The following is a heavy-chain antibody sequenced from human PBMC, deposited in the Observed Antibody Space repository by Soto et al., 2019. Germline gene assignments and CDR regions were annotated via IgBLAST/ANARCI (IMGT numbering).Heavy chain of an antibody. CDR3: ARRRGPDYESSGYFFDF. J-gene: IGHJ4*02. D-gene: IGHD3-22*01. V-gene: IGHV3-33*01. Sequence: AVGPMRLCCAAAEGSSGDYGGGWVSQTPGKGLQWVSVIWYDGSKKYYADSVRGRFTISRDNSRNTLYLQMNSLRGEDTALYYCARRRGPDYESSGYFFDFWVQGTPVPVSS. CDR1: EGSSGDYG. CDR2: IWYDGSKK.